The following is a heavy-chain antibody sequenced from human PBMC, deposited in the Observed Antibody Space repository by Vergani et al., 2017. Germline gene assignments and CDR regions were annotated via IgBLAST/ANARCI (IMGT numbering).Heavy chain of an antibody. CDR2: IWYDGSNK. J-gene: IGHJ4*02. D-gene: IGHD6-19*01. Sequence: VQLVESGGGLVQPGGSLRLSCAASGFTFSSYWMHWVRQAPGKGLVWVAVIWYDGSNKYYADSVKGRFTISRDNSKNTLYLQMNSLRAEDTAVYYCASGYSSGWPSPDYWGQGTLVTVSS. CDR3: ASGYSSGWPSPDY. CDR1: GFTFSSYW. V-gene: IGHV3-33*08.